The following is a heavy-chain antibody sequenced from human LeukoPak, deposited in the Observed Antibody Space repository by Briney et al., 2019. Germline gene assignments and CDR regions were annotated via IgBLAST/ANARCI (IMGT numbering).Heavy chain of an antibody. J-gene: IGHJ4*02. CDR1: GYTFTGVY. Sequence: ASVKVSCKASGYTFTGVYIHWVRQAPGQGLEWMAWINPQSGATNYAQKFQGRVTMTRDMSINTAYMEVTSLRFDDTAVYYYARGGDDSGLYFAYWGQGTLVTVSS. D-gene: IGHD3-22*01. V-gene: IGHV1-2*02. CDR2: INPQSGAT. CDR3: ARGGDDSGLYFAY.